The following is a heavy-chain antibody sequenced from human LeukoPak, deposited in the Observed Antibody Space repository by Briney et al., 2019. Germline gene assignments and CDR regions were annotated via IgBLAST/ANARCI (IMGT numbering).Heavy chain of an antibody. CDR1: GYTFTGYY. V-gene: IGHV1-2*04. D-gene: IGHD3-16*02. CDR3: AIHYDYVWGSYRYDGAEFNFDY. CDR2: INPNSGGT. Sequence: ASVKVSCKASGYTFTGYYMHWVRQAPGQGLEWMGWINPNSGGTNYAQKFQGWVTMTRDTSISTAYMELSRLRSDDTAVYYCAIHYDYVWGSYRYDGAEFNFDYWGQGTLVTVSS. J-gene: IGHJ4*02.